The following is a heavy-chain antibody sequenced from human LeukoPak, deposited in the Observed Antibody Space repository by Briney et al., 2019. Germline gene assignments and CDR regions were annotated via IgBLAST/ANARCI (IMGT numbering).Heavy chain of an antibody. CDR2: IYYSGTT. Sequence: SETLSLTCTVSGGSISSYYWGWIRQPPGKGLEWIGYIYYSGTTNYNASLKSRLTISVDTSKNQFSLKLSSVTAADTAIYYCARVGATRDFDFWGQGTLVTVSS. J-gene: IGHJ4*02. CDR1: GGSISSYY. D-gene: IGHD1-26*01. CDR3: ARVGATRDFDF. V-gene: IGHV4-59*01.